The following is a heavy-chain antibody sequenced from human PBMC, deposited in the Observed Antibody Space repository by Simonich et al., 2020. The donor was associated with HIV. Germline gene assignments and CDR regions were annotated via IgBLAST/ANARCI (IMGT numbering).Heavy chain of an antibody. V-gene: IGHV3-11*04. J-gene: IGHJ4*02. CDR2: ISNSGNNL. CDR3: AREPPYYFDSTGYEGALDY. Sequence: SGGGLIKPGGSLRLSCAASGFTFSDYYMSWIRQAPGKGLEWFSYISNSGNNLYYADSVKGRFTVSRDNAKKSLYLQMSGLRVEDTAVYYCAREPPYYFDSTGYEGALDYWGQGTLVTVSS. D-gene: IGHD3-22*01. CDR1: GFTFSDYY.